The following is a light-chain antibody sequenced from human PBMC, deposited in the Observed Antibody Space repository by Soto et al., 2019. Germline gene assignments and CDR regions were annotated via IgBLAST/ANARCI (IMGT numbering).Light chain of an antibody. V-gene: IGLV2-8*01. CDR3: SSHAGSKNYV. J-gene: IGLJ1*01. Sequence: QSVLTQPPSASGSPGQSVTISCTGTSSDVGGYNYVSWYQQYPGKAPKLMIYEVSKRPSGVPDRFSGSKSGNTASLTVSGLQAEDEADYYCSSHAGSKNYVFGTGTKVTV. CDR2: EVS. CDR1: SSDVGGYNY.